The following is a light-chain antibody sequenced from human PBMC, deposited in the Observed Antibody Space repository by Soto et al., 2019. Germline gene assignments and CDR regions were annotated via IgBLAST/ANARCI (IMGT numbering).Light chain of an antibody. CDR3: MQATPLPYT. CDR2: KIS. CDR1: HSLVHSDGNTC. V-gene: IGKV2-24*01. Sequence: VLTQTPLSSPVTLGQPASISCRSSHSLVHSDGNTCLSWLQQRPGQPPRLLIYKISNRGSGVPDRFRGTGAGTDFTLSISRVEAEDVGVYDCMQATPLPYTFGQGTKLEMK. J-gene: IGKJ2*01.